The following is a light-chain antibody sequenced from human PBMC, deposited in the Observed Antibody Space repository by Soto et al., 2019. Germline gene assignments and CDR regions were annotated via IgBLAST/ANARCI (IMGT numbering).Light chain of an antibody. V-gene: IGLV2-14*01. CDR3: SSDTTSSTLI. CDR2: EVN. J-gene: IGLJ2*01. Sequence: QSVLTQPASVSGSPGQSITISCTGTSSDIGGYNFVSWYHQHPGKAPKLLIHEVNNRPSGVSIRFSASKSGNTASLTISGLQAEDEADYYCSSDTTSSTLIFGGGTKLTVL. CDR1: SSDIGGYNF.